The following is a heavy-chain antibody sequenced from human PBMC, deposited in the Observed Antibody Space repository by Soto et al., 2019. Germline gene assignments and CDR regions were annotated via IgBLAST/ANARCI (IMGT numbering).Heavy chain of an antibody. Sequence: GGSLRLSCAASGFTFSSYWMSWVRQAPGKGLEWVANIKQDGSEKYYVDSVKGRFTISRDNAKSSLYLQMNSLRAEDTAVYYCARESTFSTVPHYYYYGMDVWGQGTTVTVSS. V-gene: IGHV3-7*01. CDR2: IKQDGSEK. CDR1: GFTFSSYW. D-gene: IGHD4-4*01. CDR3: ARESTFSTVPHYYYYGMDV. J-gene: IGHJ6*01.